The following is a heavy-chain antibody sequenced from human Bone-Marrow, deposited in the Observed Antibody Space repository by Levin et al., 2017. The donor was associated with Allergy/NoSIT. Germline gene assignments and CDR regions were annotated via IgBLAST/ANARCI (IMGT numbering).Heavy chain of an antibody. J-gene: IGHJ4*02. CDR3: ARGLDYGHADY. V-gene: IGHV1-2*07. CDR2: INPNSGGT. D-gene: IGHD3-16*01. Sequence: ASVKVSCKASGYTFIDYYMHWVRQAPGQGLEWMGCINPNSGGTNFAHNFQGRVTMTRDTSITTAYMEVSRLRSDDTAVYYCARGLDYGHADYWGQGTLVTVSS. CDR1: GYTFIDYY.